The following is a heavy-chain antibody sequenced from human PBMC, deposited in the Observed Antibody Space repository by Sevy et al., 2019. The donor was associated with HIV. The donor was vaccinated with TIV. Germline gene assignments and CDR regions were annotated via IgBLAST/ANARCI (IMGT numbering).Heavy chain of an antibody. CDR1: GFTFSNYW. CDR3: ARERGYYDISGYYPSRYFDY. V-gene: IGHV3-7*01. J-gene: IGHJ4*02. CDR2: IKQDGSEK. Sequence: GGSLRLSCAASGFTFSNYWMTWVRQTPGKGLEWVANIKQDGSEKFYVDSVKGRFTISRDNAKNSLYLQMNSLRAEDTAVYYCARERGYYDISGYYPSRYFDYWGQGTLVTVSS. D-gene: IGHD3-22*01.